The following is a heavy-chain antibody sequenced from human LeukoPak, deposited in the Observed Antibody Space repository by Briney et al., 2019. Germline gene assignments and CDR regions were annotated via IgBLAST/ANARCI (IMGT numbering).Heavy chain of an antibody. V-gene: IGHV3-48*03. CDR2: ISTSGSTI. J-gene: IGHJ4*02. Sequence: GGSLRLSCVASGFTFSRNEMNWVRQAPGKGLEWVSYISTSGSTIYYADSVKGRFTISRDNAKNSLYLQMNSLRAEDTAVYYCVRNIYYYDSDPISSKYRGQGTLVTVSS. CDR1: GFTFSRNE. D-gene: IGHD3-22*01. CDR3: VRNIYYYDSDPISSKY.